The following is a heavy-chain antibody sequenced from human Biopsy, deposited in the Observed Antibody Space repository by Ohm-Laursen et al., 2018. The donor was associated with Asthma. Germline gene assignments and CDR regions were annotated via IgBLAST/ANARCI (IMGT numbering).Heavy chain of an antibody. CDR3: ARVVSYGDIYFGIDV. CDR2: VFWSGST. D-gene: IGHD4-17*01. Sequence: TLSLTCRVSGGYTGSSDHHWAWLRQAPGKGLEWIGFVFWSGSTHYSRSLESRVSISINTATNEFSMKLWSVTPADTAVYFCARVVSYGDIYFGIDVWGPGNTVVVS. V-gene: IGHV4-30-4*01. J-gene: IGHJ6*02. CDR1: GGYTGSSDHH.